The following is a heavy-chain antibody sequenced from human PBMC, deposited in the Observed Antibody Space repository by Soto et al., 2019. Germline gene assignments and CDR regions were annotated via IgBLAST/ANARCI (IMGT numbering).Heavy chain of an antibody. CDR3: SGCSGGACHQNYGMDV. J-gene: IGHJ6*02. CDR1: GFTFSSCT. V-gene: IGHV3-21*01. CDR2: ISPSTSHI. Sequence: EVHLVESGGGLVKPGGPLRLSCAVSGFTFSSCTMNWVRQAPGKGLEWVSSISPSTSHIYYADSVKGRFTISRDNGKNSLFLQMNSLRAEDTAVYDCSGCSGGACHQNYGMDVWGQGTTVTVSS. D-gene: IGHD2-15*01.